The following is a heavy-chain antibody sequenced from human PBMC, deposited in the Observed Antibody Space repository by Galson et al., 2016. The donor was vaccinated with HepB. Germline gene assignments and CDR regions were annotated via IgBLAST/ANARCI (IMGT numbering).Heavy chain of an antibody. CDR3: ASPLVTSAFDI. CDR2: ISATGSII. V-gene: IGHV3-74*01. Sequence: LRLSCAASGFTFDSHWMHWVRQAPGQGLVWVARISATGSIITYADSVKGRFTISRDNAKNTVYLQMTSLRAEDTAVYYCASPLVTSAFDIWGQGTTVIVSS. J-gene: IGHJ3*02. CDR1: GFTFDSHW. D-gene: IGHD1-26*01.